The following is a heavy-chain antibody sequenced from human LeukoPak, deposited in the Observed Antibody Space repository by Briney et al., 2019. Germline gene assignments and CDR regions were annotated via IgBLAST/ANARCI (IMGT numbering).Heavy chain of an antibody. CDR3: ASNNYDSSGYYLPHYYYGMDV. V-gene: IGHV1-69*01. J-gene: IGHJ6*02. CDR1: GGTFSSYA. D-gene: IGHD3-22*01. CDR2: IIPIFGTA. Sequence: SVKVSCTASGGTFSSYAISWVRQAPGQGLEWMGGIIPIFGTANYAQKFQGRVTITADESTSTAYMELSSLRSEDTAVYYCASNNYDSSGYYLPHYYYGMDVWGQGTTVTVSS.